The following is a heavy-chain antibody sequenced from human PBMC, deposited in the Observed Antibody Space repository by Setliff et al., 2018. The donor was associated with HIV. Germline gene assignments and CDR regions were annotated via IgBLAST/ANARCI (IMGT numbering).Heavy chain of an antibody. V-gene: IGHV4-59*01. CDR1: GGSMTTYY. J-gene: IGHJ4*02. Sequence: PSETLSLTCTVSGGSMTTYYWNWIRQPPGKGLEWIGYIDFNGDSYYNPSLKSRVSISLDMSKNQISLKLNSLTAADTAVYYCASSAEYWGPGILVT. CDR2: IDFNGDS. CDR3: ASSAEY.